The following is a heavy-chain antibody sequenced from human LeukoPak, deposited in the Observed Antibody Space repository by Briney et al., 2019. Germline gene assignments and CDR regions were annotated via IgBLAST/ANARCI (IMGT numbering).Heavy chain of an antibody. CDR3: ARDRNGMDV. CDR1: GGSMSRYY. V-gene: IGHV4-59*12. J-gene: IGHJ6*02. Sequence: PSETLSLTCSVSGGSMSRYYWSWIRQPPGKGLEWIGYIYHSGSTYYNPSLKSRVTISVDRSKNQFSLKLSSVTAADTAVYYCARDRNGMDVWGQGTTVTVSS. CDR2: IYHSGST.